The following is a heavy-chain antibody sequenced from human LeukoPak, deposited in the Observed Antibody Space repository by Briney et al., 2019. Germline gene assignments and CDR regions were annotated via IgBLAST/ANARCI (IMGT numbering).Heavy chain of an antibody. CDR2: MSSSSGLI. V-gene: IGHV3-21*01. CDR1: GFTFRSYA. D-gene: IGHD1-26*01. J-gene: IGHJ4*02. Sequence: GGSLRLSCAASGFTFRSYAMNWVRQAPGKGLEWVSSMSSSSGLIYYGDSVKGRFTVSRDNAKRSLYLQMNSLRADDTAVYCCAREFDGSASGAGYWGQGTLVTVSS. CDR3: AREFDGSASGAGY.